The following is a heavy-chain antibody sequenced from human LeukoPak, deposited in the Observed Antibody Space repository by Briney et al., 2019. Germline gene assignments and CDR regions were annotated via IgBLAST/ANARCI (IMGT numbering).Heavy chain of an antibody. CDR1: GLIVSTNY. CDR3: ARSQAGKNDFWSGYSKSGNMDV. J-gene: IGHJ6*03. D-gene: IGHD3-3*01. CDR2: IDNGGTT. V-gene: IGHV3-53*01. Sequence: PGGSLRLSCAASGLIVSTNYMSWVRQAPGKGLEWVSVIDNGGTTKYAGSVRGRFTISRDNSKNTLYLEMNSLRAEDTAVYCCARSQAGKNDFWSGYSKSGNMDVWGKGTTVIVSS.